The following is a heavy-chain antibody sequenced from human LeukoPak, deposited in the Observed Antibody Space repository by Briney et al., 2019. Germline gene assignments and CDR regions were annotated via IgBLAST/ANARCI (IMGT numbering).Heavy chain of an antibody. CDR3: SRIAVAGLYFDY. CDR2: ISYDGSNK. CDR1: GFTFGSYA. V-gene: IGHV3-30*04. D-gene: IGHD6-19*01. Sequence: GGSLRLSCAASGFTFGSYAMHRVRQAPGKGLEWGAVISYDGSNKYYADSVKGRFTISRDNSKNTLYLQMNSLRAEDTAVYYCSRIAVAGLYFDYWGQGTLVTVSS. J-gene: IGHJ4*02.